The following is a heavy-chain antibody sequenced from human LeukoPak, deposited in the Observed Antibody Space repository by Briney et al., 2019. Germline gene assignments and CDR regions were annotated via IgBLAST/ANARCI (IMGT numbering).Heavy chain of an antibody. J-gene: IGHJ4*02. CDR1: GGTFSSYA. CDR3: ATPGPLYDSSGYYALYSNFDY. D-gene: IGHD3-22*01. V-gene: IGHV1-69*06. CDR2: IIPIFGTA. Sequence: ASVKVSCKASGGTFSSYAISWVRQAPGQGLEWMGGIIPIFGTANYAQKFQGRVTITADKSTSTAYMELSSLRSEDTAVYYCATPGPLYDSSGYYALYSNFDYWGQGTLVTVSS.